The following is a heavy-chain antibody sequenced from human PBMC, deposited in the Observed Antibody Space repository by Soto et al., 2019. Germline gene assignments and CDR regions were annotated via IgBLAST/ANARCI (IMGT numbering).Heavy chain of an antibody. Sequence: GGSLRLSCAASGFTFSSYSMNWVRQAPGKGLEWVSSISSSSYIYYADSVKGRFTISRDNAKNSLYLQMNSLRAEDTAVYYCARGALGITMVRGRRREYYYYYYMDVWGKGTTVTVSS. J-gene: IGHJ6*03. CDR3: ARGALGITMVRGRRREYYYYYYMDV. D-gene: IGHD3-10*01. CDR1: GFTFSSYS. V-gene: IGHV3-21*01. CDR2: ISSSSYI.